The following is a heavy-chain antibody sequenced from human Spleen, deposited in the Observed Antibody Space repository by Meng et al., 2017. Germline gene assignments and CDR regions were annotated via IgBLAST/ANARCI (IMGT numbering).Heavy chain of an antibody. Sequence: QVQLVQSGGGVVQPGMSLRLSCAASGFSFDIWGMHWVRQSPGKGLEWVAVIGHDGNYIDYVDSVQGRFTISRDNSKHTLFLQVDSLRAEDTAVYYCARDLNRGKYFDYWGQGALVTVSS. J-gene: IGHJ4*02. D-gene: IGHD1-26*01. CDR1: GFSFDIWG. CDR2: IGHDGNYI. V-gene: IGHV3-33*01. CDR3: ARDLNRGKYFDY.